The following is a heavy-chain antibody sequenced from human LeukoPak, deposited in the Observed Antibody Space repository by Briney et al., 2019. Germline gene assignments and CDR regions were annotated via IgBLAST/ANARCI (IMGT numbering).Heavy chain of an antibody. D-gene: IGHD6-19*01. V-gene: IGHV5-51*01. CDR1: GSTFTTSW. CDR3: ARLDSSGWSSFDY. Sequence: PGESLKISCKASGSTFTTSWIGWVRQLPGKGLEWMGIIYPSDSDTRYSPSFQGQVTISADKSISTAYLQWSSLKASDTAMYYCARLDSSGWSSFDYWGQGTLVTVSS. CDR2: IYPSDSDT. J-gene: IGHJ4*02.